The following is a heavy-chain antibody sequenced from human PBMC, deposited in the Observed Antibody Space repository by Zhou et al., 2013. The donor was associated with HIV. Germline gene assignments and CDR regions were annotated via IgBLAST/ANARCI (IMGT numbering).Heavy chain of an antibody. V-gene: IGHV1-69*04. J-gene: IGHJ4*02. D-gene: IGHD1-26*01. CDR3: ARAREGSYYDY. CDR1: GGTFSSYA. Sequence: QVQLVQSGAEVKKPGSSVKVSCKASGGTFSSYAISWVRQAPGQGLEWMGRIIPILGIANYAQKFQGRVTITADKSTSTAYMELSSLRSEDTAVYYCARAREGSYYDYWGQGNPGSPSPQ. CDR2: IIPILGIA.